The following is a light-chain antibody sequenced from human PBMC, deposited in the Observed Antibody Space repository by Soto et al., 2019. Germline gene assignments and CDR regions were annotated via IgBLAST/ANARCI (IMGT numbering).Light chain of an antibody. CDR2: GAS. Sequence: EIVMAHSPTTLSVSPGEKGILSFRASQNIGSNLAWYQQRPGQAPRLLIYGASSRVTGIPARFSGSGSGTDFTLTISSLQPDDFAVYHREQYFNWWTVGQGTKVDIK. J-gene: IGKJ1*01. CDR1: QNIGSN. CDR3: EQYFNWWT. V-gene: IGKV3-15*01.